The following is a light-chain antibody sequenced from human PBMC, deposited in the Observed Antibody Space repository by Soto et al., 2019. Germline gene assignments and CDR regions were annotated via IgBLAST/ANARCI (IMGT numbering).Light chain of an antibody. CDR3: QQYESLVH. J-gene: IGKJ4*01. CDR2: DAS. V-gene: IGKV1-33*01. CDR1: QGISNY. Sequence: DIQMTQFPSSLSASVGDRVTLTCQASQGISNYLNWYQQKPGKAPKLLIYDASTLETGVPSRFSGSGYGTEFTFTISGLRPEDVATYYCQQYESLVHFGGGTKVEIK.